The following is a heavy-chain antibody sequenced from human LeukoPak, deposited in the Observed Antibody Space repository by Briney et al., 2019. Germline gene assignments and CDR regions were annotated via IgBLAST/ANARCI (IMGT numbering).Heavy chain of an antibody. D-gene: IGHD5-12*01. CDR1: GFTFSSYG. V-gene: IGHV3-30*18. Sequence: GGSLRLSCAASGFTFSSYGMHCVRQAPGKGLEWVAVISYDGSNKYYADSVKGRFTISRDNSKNTLYLQMNSLRAEDTAVYYCAKGVQDSGPFDYWGQGTLVTVSS. CDR3: AKGVQDSGPFDY. CDR2: ISYDGSNK. J-gene: IGHJ4*02.